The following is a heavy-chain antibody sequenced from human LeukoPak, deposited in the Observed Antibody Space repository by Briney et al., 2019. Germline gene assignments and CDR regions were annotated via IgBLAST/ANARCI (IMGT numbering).Heavy chain of an antibody. V-gene: IGHV4-34*01. D-gene: IGHD6-13*01. CDR3: ARGPLGSSWGY. CDR1: XGSFSGYY. J-gene: IGHJ4*02. CDR2: INHSGST. Sequence: SETLSLXXAXXXGSFSGYYWSWIRQPPGKGLEWIGEINHSGSTNYNPSLKSRVTISVDTSKNQFSLKLSSVTAADTAVYYCARGPLGSSWGYWGQGTLVTVSS.